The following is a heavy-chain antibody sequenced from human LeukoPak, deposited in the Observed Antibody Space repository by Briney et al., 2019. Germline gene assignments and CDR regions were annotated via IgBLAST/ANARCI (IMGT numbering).Heavy chain of an antibody. V-gene: IGHV3-30*18. J-gene: IGHJ4*02. CDR3: AKDGYCSTTSCYPNHFDS. Sequence: PGGSLRLSCAASGFTFSSSNMNWVRQAPGKGLEWVAVISNDGNNKDYADSVKGRFTISRDNSKNTLYLQMNSLRAEDTAVYYCAKDGYCSTTSCYPNHFDSWGQGTLVTVSS. CDR2: ISNDGNNK. D-gene: IGHD2-2*03. CDR1: GFTFSSSN.